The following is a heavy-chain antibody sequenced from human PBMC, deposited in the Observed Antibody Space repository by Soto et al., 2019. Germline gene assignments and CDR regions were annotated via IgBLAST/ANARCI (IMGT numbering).Heavy chain of an antibody. D-gene: IGHD3-22*01. J-gene: IGHJ4*02. V-gene: IGHV4-34*01. CDR1: GGSFSGYY. CDR2: INHSGST. Sequence: SETLSLTCAVYGGSFSGYYWTWIRQPPGTGLEWIGEINHSGSTNYNPSLKSRVTISVDTSKNQFSLKLTSVTAEDTAVYYCARDSWRRYFDSVGFLFDSWGQGTLVTVSS. CDR3: ARDSWRRYFDSVGFLFDS.